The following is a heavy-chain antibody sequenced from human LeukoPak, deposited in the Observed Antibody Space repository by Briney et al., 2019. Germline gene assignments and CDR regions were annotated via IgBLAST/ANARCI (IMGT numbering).Heavy chain of an antibody. CDR3: ARRRAPGTGSFDY. Sequence: SETLSLTCTVSGGSISSSGYYWAWVRQPPGKGLEWIGNVYYSGTTDYNPSLESRVTIFVDTSKSQFSLRVRSVTAADTAVYYCARRRAPGTGSFDYWGQGALVTVSS. CDR2: VYYSGTT. V-gene: IGHV4-39*01. J-gene: IGHJ4*02. CDR1: GGSISSSGYY. D-gene: IGHD3/OR15-3a*01.